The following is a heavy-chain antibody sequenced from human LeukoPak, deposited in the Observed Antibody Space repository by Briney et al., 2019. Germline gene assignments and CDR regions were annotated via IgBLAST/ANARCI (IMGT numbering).Heavy chain of an antibody. J-gene: IGHJ6*03. CDR2: IIPIFGTA. D-gene: IGHD6-13*01. CDR1: GGTFSSYA. Sequence: ASVKVSCKASGGTFSSYAISWVRQAPGQGLEWMGRIIPIFGTANYAQKFQGRVTITTDESTSTAYMELSSLRSEDTAVYYCARAPAAAGIYYYYYYMDVWGKGTTVTVSS. CDR3: ARAPAAAGIYYYYYYMDV. V-gene: IGHV1-69*05.